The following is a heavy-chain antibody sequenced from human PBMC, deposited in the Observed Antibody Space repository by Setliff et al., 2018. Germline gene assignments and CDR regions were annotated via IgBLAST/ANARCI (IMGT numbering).Heavy chain of an antibody. Sequence: PSETLSLTCTVSGGSINNYHWNWIRQPPGKGLEWIGYVGYNGNTHYNPSLNSRVTMSVDTSKNQFSLKLTSVSAADTAVYYCARWGENSGRPDWRASDIWGQGTMVTVSS. V-gene: IGHV4-59*01. J-gene: IGHJ3*02. D-gene: IGHD1-26*01. CDR1: GGSINNYH. CDR2: VGYNGNT. CDR3: ARWGENSGRPDWRASDI.